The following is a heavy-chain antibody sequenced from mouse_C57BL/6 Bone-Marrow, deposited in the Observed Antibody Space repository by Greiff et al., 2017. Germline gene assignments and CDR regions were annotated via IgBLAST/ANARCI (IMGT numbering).Heavy chain of an antibody. Sequence: QVQLQQPGAELVKPGASVKLSCKASGYTFTSYWMHWVKPRPGRGLEWIGRIDPNSGGTKYNEKFKSKATLTVDKPSSTADMQLSSLTSEDSAVYYCATHYGSSYDYAMDYWGQGTSVTVSS. CDR1: GYTFTSYW. J-gene: IGHJ4*01. CDR2: IDPNSGGT. D-gene: IGHD1-1*01. CDR3: ATHYGSSYDYAMDY. V-gene: IGHV1-72*01.